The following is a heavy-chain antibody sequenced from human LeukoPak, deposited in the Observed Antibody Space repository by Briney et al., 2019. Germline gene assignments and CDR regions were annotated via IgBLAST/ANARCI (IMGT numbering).Heavy chain of an antibody. CDR3: AKVDYDSSGYYLFDY. V-gene: IGHV3-23*01. J-gene: IGHJ4*02. CDR2: ISGSGGST. Sequence: GGSLRLSCAASGFTFSSYAMSWVRQAPGKGLEWVSAISGSGGSTYYADSVKGRFTISRDNSKNTLYLQMNSLRAEDTAVYYCAKVDYDSSGYYLFDYWGQGILVTVSS. D-gene: IGHD3-22*01. CDR1: GFTFSSYA.